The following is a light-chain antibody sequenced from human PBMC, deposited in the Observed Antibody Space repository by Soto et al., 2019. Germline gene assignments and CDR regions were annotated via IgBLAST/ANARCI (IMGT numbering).Light chain of an antibody. CDR3: GSYTTTTTVL. CDR1: SSDIGAYNY. J-gene: IGLJ2*01. CDR2: EVS. Sequence: QSALTQPASVSGSPGHSITISCTGTSSDIGAYNYVSWYQQHPGKAPKVMIYEVSNRPSGVSNRFSGSKSGNTASLTRSGLQAEDEADYYCGSYTTTTTVLFGGGTKLPVL. V-gene: IGLV2-14*01.